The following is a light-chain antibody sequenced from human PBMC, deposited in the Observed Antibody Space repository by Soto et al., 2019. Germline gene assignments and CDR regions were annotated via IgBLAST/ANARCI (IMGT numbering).Light chain of an antibody. CDR2: GNS. CDR1: SSNIGAGYD. Sequence: QSVLTQQPSVSGAPGQRVTISCTGSSSNIGAGYDVHWYQQLPGTAPKLLIYGNSNRPSGVPDRFSGSKSGTSASLAITGLQAEDEADYYCQSYDSSLSAVVFGAGTKVTVL. CDR3: QSYDSSLSAVV. J-gene: IGLJ2*01. V-gene: IGLV1-40*01.